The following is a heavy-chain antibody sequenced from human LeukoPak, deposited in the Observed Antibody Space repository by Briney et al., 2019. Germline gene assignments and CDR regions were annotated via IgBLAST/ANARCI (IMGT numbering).Heavy chain of an antibody. V-gene: IGHV3-21*01. J-gene: IGHJ6*02. Sequence: PGGSLRLSCAASGFTFSSYSMNWVRQAPGKGLEWVSSISSSSSYIYYADSVKGRFTISRDNAKNSLYLQMNSLRAEDTAVYYCARVMGGDYGGNSYGMDVWGQGTTVTVSS. CDR3: ARVMGGDYGGNSYGMDV. CDR2: ISSSSSYI. CDR1: GFTFSSYS. D-gene: IGHD4-23*01.